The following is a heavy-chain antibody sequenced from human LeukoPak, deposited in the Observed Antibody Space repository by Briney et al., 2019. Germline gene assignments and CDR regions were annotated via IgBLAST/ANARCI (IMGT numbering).Heavy chain of an antibody. CDR1: GGSFSGYY. CDR3: ARLSITMVRGVDY. D-gene: IGHD3-10*01. J-gene: IGHJ4*02. CDR2: INHSGST. V-gene: IGHV4-34*01. Sequence: PSETLSLTCAVYGGSFSGYYWSWIRQPPGKGLEWIGEINHSGSTNYNPSLKSRVTISVDTSKNQFSLKLSSVTAADTAVYYCARLSITMVRGVDYWGQGTLATVSS.